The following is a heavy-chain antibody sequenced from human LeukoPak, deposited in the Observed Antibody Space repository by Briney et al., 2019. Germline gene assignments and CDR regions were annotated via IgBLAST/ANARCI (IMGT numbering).Heavy chain of an antibody. V-gene: IGHV4-59*01. Sequence: PSETLSLTCTVSGGSISSYYWSWIRQPPGKGLEWIGYIYYSGSTNYNPSLKSRVTISVDTSKNQFSLKLSSVTAADTAVYYCARESGAVLWFGLPGGGYFDYWGQGTLVTVSS. CDR2: IYYSGST. CDR3: ARESGAVLWFGLPGGGYFDY. CDR1: GGSISSYY. J-gene: IGHJ4*02. D-gene: IGHD3-10*01.